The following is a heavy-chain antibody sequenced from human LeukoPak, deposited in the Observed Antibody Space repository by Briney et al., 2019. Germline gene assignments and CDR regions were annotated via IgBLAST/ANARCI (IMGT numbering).Heavy chain of an antibody. V-gene: IGHV1-69*06. D-gene: IGHD3-10*01. J-gene: IGHJ5*02. CDR2: IIPIFGTA. CDR1: GGTFSSYA. Sequence: SVKVSCKASGGTFSSYAISWVRQAPGQGLEWMGGIIPIFGTANYAQKFQGRVTITADKSTSTAYMELSSLRSEDTAVYYCASLYGSGSCHPWGQGTLVTVSS. CDR3: ASLYGSGSCHP.